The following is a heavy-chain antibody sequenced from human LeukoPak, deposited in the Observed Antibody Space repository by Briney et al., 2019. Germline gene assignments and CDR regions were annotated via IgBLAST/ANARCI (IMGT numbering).Heavy chain of an antibody. CDR2: INHSGST. V-gene: IGHV4-34*01. Sequence: SETLSLTCAVYGGSFSGYYWSWIHQPPGKGLEWIGEINHSGSTNYNPSLKSRVTISVDTSKNQFSLKLSSVTAADTAVYYCARAPGPVPRRMDVWGQGTTVTVSS. CDR1: GGSFSGYY. J-gene: IGHJ6*02. CDR3: ARAPGPVPRRMDV.